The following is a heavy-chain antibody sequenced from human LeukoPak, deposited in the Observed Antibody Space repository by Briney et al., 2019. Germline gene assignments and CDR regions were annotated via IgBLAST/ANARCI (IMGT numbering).Heavy chain of an antibody. Sequence: PGGSLRLSCAASGFTFSRHAMSWVRQAPGKGLEWVSVISGSGGYTNYADSVKGRFTISRDNSKNTLYLQMNSLRVEDTAVYYCTKRRGDIYDGNSFDYWGQGTLVTVSS. J-gene: IGHJ4*02. CDR1: GFTFSRHA. V-gene: IGHV3-23*01. CDR3: TKRRGDIYDGNSFDY. CDR2: ISGSGGYT. D-gene: IGHD4-23*01.